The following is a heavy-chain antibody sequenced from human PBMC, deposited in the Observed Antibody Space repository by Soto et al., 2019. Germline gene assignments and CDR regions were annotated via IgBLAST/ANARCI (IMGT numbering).Heavy chain of an antibody. CDR2: INPSGGST. CDR1: GYTFTSYY. J-gene: IGHJ6*02. D-gene: IGHD3-10*01. CDR3: ARGLEEGYYGSGKGYYYSMDV. V-gene: IGHV1-46*01. Sequence: GASVKVSCKASGYTFTSYYMHWVRQAPGQGLEWMGIINPSGGSTSYAQKFQGRVTMTRDTSTSTVYMELSSLRSEDTAVYYCARGLEEGYYGSGKGYYYSMDVWGQGTTVTVSS.